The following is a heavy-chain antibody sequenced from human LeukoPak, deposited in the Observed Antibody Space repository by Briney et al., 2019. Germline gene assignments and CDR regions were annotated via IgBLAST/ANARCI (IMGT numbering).Heavy chain of an antibody. CDR2: IKQDGSEN. D-gene: IGHD2-8*01. CDR1: GFTISSYW. CDR3: ARSRYCTNGICSYFDY. J-gene: IGHJ4*02. Sequence: GGSLRLSCVASGFTISSYWMSWVRQAPGKGLEWVANIKQDGSENYYVDSVKGRFTISRDNAKNSLYLQMNSLRAEDTAVYYCARSRYCTNGICSYFDYWGQGTLVTVSS. V-gene: IGHV3-7*03.